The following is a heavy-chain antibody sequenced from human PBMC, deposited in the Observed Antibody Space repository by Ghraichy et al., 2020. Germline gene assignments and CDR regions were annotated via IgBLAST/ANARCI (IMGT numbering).Heavy chain of an antibody. CDR2: VSGNGGST. J-gene: IGHJ4*02. V-gene: IGHV3-23*01. CDR1: GFTFSNYA. CDR3: VKDYGGNPFDY. D-gene: IGHD4-23*01. Sequence: GGSLRLSCATSGFTFSNYAMSWVRQAPGKGLEWVSVVSGNGGSTYYPDSVKGRFTISRDNSKNTLYLQMNSLRAEDTAVYYCVKDYGGNPFDYWGQGTLVTVSS.